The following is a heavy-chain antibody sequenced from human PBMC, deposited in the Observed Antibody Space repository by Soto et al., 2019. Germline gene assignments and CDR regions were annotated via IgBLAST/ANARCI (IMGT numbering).Heavy chain of an antibody. CDR2: MPHSGST. Sequence: QVQLQESGPGLVKPSGTLSLTCAVSGDSIRSSNWWSWVRQPPGKGLDWIGEMPHSGSTNYNPSLKSRVTISVDKSKNQSSLKRTSVTAADTAVYYCARGVGHYYDDTPAGHFAFWGQGTLVTVSS. D-gene: IGHD3-22*01. CDR3: ARGVGHYYDDTPAGHFAF. CDR1: GDSIRSSNW. J-gene: IGHJ4*02. V-gene: IGHV4-4*02.